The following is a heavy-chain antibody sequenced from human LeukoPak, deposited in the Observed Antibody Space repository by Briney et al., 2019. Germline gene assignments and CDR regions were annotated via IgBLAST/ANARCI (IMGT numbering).Heavy chain of an antibody. CDR3: ASKGGNYYDSSGYDDAFDI. J-gene: IGHJ3*02. Sequence: GASVKVSCKASGYTFTSYDINWVRQATGQGLEWMGWMNPNSGNTGYAQKFQGRVTITRNTSISTAYMELSSLRSEDTAVYYCASKGGNYYDSSGYDDAFDIWGQGTMVTVSS. CDR1: GYTFTSYD. D-gene: IGHD3-22*01. CDR2: MNPNSGNT. V-gene: IGHV1-8*03.